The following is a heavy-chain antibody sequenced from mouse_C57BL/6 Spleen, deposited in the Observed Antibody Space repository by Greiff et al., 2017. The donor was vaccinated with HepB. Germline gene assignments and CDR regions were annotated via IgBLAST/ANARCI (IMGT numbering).Heavy chain of an antibody. CDR3: ARGGPRLDY. CDR2: ISSGGSYT. V-gene: IGHV5-6*01. CDR1: GFTFSSYG. D-gene: IGHD2-10*02. J-gene: IGHJ2*01. Sequence: EVKLMDSGGDLVKPGGSLKLSCAASGFTFSSYGMSWVRQTPDKRLEWVATISSGGSYTYYPDSVKGRFTISRDNAKNTLYLQMSSLESEDTAMYYCARGGPRLDYWGQGTTLTVSS.